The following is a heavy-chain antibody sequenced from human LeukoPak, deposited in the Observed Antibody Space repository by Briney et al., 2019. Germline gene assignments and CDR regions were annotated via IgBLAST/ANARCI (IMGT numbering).Heavy chain of an antibody. CDR3: AKDLGVAAAGIDLFDY. V-gene: IGHV3-23*01. CDR2: ISGGGGST. D-gene: IGHD6-13*01. J-gene: IGHJ4*02. CDR1: GFTFSSYA. Sequence: PGGSLRLSCAASGFTFSSYAMSWVRQAPGKGLEWVSVISGGGGSTYYADSVKGRFTISRDNSKNTLYLQMNSLRAEDTAVYYCAKDLGVAAAGIDLFDYWGQGTLVTVSS.